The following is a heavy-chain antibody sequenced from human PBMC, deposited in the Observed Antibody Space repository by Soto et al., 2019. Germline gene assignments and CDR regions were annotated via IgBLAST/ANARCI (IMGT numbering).Heavy chain of an antibody. D-gene: IGHD5-18*01. J-gene: IGHJ4*02. Sequence: EVQLVDSGGGLVQPGGSLRLSCAASEFTFSSYEMNWVRQAPGKGLEWVSYISSSGSTIYYADSVKGRFTISRDNAKNSLYLQMNSLRAEDTAVYYCARVDTAMAPGYWGQGTLVTVSS. CDR2: ISSSGSTI. V-gene: IGHV3-48*03. CDR3: ARVDTAMAPGY. CDR1: EFTFSSYE.